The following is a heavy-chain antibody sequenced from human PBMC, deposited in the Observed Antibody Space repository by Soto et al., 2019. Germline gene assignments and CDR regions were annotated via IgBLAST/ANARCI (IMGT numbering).Heavy chain of an antibody. Sequence: PSETMSLTCPVSGGTLSCYFWSWIRQPPGKGLECIGYLSDSGSTDYTPSLNSRVTISVDTSKNQFSLQLSSVTAADTAVYYCARKEYGDGLDVWGQGTTVTVSS. D-gene: IGHD2-2*01. J-gene: IGHJ6*02. V-gene: IGHV4-59*01. CDR2: LSDSGST. CDR1: GGTLSCYF. CDR3: ARKEYGDGLDV.